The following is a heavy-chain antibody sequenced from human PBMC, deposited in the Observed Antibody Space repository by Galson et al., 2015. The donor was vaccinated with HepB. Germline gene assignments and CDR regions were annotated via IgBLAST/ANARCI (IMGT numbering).Heavy chain of an antibody. V-gene: IGHV3-30*04. D-gene: IGHD4-17*01. CDR2: ISYDGSRK. CDR1: GFSFSGYA. J-gene: IGHJ4*02. Sequence: SLRLSCAASGFSFSGYAMHWVRQAPGKGLKWVTYISYDGSRKYYADSVKGRFTISRDNSKNTLYLQMGSLRTEDTSVYYCARSDYGDYEMRNWGQGTLVAVSS. CDR3: ARSDYGDYEMRN.